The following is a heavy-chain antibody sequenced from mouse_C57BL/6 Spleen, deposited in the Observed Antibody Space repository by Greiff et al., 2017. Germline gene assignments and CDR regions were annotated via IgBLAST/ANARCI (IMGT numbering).Heavy chain of an antibody. D-gene: IGHD2-1*01. J-gene: IGHJ2*01. CDR3: AREGIYYGNYLDY. CDR2: IHPNSGST. CDR1: GYTFTSYW. Sequence: VQLQQSGAELVKPGASVKLSCKASGYTFTSYWMHWVKQRPGQGLEWIGMIHPNSGSTNYNEKFKSKATLTVDKSSSTAYMQLSSLTSEDSAVYYCAREGIYYGNYLDYWGQGTTLTVSS. V-gene: IGHV1-64*01.